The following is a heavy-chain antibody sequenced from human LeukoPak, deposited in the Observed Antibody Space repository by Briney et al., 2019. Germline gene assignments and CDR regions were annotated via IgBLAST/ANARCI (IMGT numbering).Heavy chain of an antibody. V-gene: IGHV4-61*02. CDR2: IHISGST. CDR3: ARADRSGYFGNVVAFDI. CDR1: GGTINSGSYS. Sequence: SETLSLTCTVSGGTINSGSYSWTWIRQPAGKGLEWIGRIHISGSTDYTPSLKSRVTISVDTSKNQFSLKLSSVTAADTAVYYCARADRSGYFGNVVAFDIWGQGTMVTVSS. J-gene: IGHJ3*02. D-gene: IGHD3-22*01.